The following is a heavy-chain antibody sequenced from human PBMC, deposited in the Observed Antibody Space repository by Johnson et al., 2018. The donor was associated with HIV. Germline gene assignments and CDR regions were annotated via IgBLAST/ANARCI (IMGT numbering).Heavy chain of an antibody. CDR2: INKDGTDT. J-gene: IGHJ3*01. V-gene: IGHV3-74*02. D-gene: IGHD2-2*01. CDR3: ARAQILPDDVFNL. Sequence: EKLVESGGGVVQPGRSLRLSCAATDFTLRNYWMHWVRQVPGMGPVWVSRINKDGTDTAYGDTVMGRFTVSRDDAKNTLYLQMNSLRVEDTAIYYCARAQILPDDVFNLWGQGIPVTVSS. CDR1: DFTLRNYW.